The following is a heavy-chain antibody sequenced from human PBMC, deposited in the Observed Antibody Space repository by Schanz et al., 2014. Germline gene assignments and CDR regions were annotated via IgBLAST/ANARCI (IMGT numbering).Heavy chain of an antibody. Sequence: VQLVESGGGLVKPGGSLRLSCAGSGFSFSDYGMHWVRQAPGRGLEWVAVISYHGSERYYADSVKGRFTISRDNAKNSLYLQMNSLRAEDTAVYYCAREKRRTEVVLDHWGQGTLVTVS. CDR1: GFSFSDYG. V-gene: IGHV3-30*03. J-gene: IGHJ4*02. CDR2: ISYHGSER. CDR3: AREKRRTEVVLDH.